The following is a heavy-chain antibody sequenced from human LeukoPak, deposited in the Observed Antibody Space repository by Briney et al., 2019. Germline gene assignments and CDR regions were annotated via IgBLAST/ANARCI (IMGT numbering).Heavy chain of an antibody. CDR2: IYYSGST. V-gene: IGHV4-39*01. J-gene: IGHJ4*02. CDR1: GGSISSSSYY. CDR3: ASPYSNYVGY. Sequence: SETLSLTCTVSGGSISSSSYYWGWIRQPPGKGLEWIGSIYYSGSTYYNPSLKSRVTISVDTSKNQFSLKLSSVTAADTAVYYCASPYSNYVGYWGQGTLVTVSS. D-gene: IGHD4-11*01.